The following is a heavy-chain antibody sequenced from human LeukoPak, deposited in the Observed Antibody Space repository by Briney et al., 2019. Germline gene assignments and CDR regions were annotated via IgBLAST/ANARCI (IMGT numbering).Heavy chain of an antibody. V-gene: IGHV3-23*01. CDR3: AREITMIVVVITRLFDY. CDR2: ISGSGGST. CDR1: GFTFSSYA. D-gene: IGHD3-22*01. J-gene: IGHJ4*02. Sequence: GGSLRLSCAASGFTFSSYAMSWVRQAPGKGLEWVSAISGSGGSTYYADSVKGRFTISRDNSKNTLYLQMNSLRDEDTAVYYCAREITMIVVVITRLFDYWGQGTLVTVSS.